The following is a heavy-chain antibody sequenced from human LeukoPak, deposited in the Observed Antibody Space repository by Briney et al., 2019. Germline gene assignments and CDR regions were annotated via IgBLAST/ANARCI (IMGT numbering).Heavy chain of an antibody. V-gene: IGHV4-34*01. J-gene: IGHJ4*02. Sequence: PGGSLRLSCTASGFTFGDYVMSWFRQAPGKGLEWIGEINHIGSTNYNPSLKSRVTISVDTSKNQFSLKLSSVTAADTAVYYCARRGKGRRDGYKSGTSVQLGISPQQLWGQGTLVTVSS. CDR2: INHIGST. CDR3: ARRGKGRRDGYKSGTSVQLGISPQQL. D-gene: IGHD5-24*01. CDR1: GFTFGDYV.